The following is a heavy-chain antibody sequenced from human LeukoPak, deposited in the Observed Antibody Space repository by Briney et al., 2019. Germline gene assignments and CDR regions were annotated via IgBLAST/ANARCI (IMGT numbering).Heavy chain of an antibody. CDR2: INPNSGGT. J-gene: IGHJ1*01. V-gene: IGHV1-2*06. CDR3: ASEGYCSGGSCYFFQH. D-gene: IGHD2-15*01. Sequence: ASVKVSCEASGYTFTGYYMHWVRQAPGQGLEWMGRINPNSGGTNYAQKFQGRVTMTRDASISTAYMELSRLRSDDTAVYYCASEGYCSGGSCYFFQHWGQGTLVTVSS. CDR1: GYTFTGYY.